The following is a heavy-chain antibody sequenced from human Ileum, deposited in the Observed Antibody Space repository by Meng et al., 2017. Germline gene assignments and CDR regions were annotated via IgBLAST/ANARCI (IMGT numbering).Heavy chain of an antibody. CDR3: AREDPGTASRGLDF. Sequence: SETLSLTCSVSGGSISSYYWSWIRQPAGKALEWIGRIYTSGNINYNPSLKSRVTMSVDTSKNQFSLNLSSVTAADTAVYYCAREDPGTASRGLDFWGQGTRVTGAS. D-gene: IGHD6-13*01. CDR2: IYTSGNI. CDR1: GGSISSYY. V-gene: IGHV4-4*07. J-gene: IGHJ4*02.